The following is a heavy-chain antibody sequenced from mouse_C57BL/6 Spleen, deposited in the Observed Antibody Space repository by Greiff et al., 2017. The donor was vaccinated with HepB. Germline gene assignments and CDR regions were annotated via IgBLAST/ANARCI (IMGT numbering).Heavy chain of an antibody. CDR3: ARSRPYSAWFAY. D-gene: IGHD2-12*01. J-gene: IGHJ3*01. V-gene: IGHV1-66*01. CDR1: GYSFTSYY. Sequence: VQLQQSGPELVKPGASVKISCKASGYSFTSYYIHWVKQRPGQGLEWIGWIYPGSGNTKYNEKFKGKDTLTADTSSSTAYMQLSSLTSEDSAVYYCARSRPYSAWFAYWGQGTLVTVSA. CDR2: IYPGSGNT.